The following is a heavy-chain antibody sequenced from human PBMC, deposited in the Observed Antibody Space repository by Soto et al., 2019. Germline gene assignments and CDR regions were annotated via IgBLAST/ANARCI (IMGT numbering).Heavy chain of an antibody. CDR1: GGSFSGYY. J-gene: IGHJ4*02. D-gene: IGHD6-13*01. Sequence: QVQLQQWGAGLLKPSETLSLTCAVYGGSFSGYYWSWIRQPPGKGLEWIGEINHSGSTKYSPSLKSRVTISVDTSKNQFSLKLSSVTAADTAVYYCARGSKLTGYSSSWSTRPIDYWGQGTLVTVSS. V-gene: IGHV4-34*01. CDR3: ARGSKLTGYSSSWSTRPIDY. CDR2: INHSGST.